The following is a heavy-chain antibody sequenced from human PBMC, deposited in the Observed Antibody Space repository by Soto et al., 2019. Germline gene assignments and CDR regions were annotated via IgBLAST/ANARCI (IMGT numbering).Heavy chain of an antibody. CDR2: IYYSGST. J-gene: IGHJ4*02. CDR3: ARRYGSSFDY. V-gene: IGHV4-31*03. D-gene: IGHD4-17*01. CDR1: GGSISSGGYY. Sequence: SETLSLTCTVSGGSISSGGYYWSWIRQHPGKGLEWIGYIYYSGSTYYNPSPKSRVTISVDTSKNQFSLKLSSVTAADTAVYYCARRYGSSFDYWGQGTLVTVSS.